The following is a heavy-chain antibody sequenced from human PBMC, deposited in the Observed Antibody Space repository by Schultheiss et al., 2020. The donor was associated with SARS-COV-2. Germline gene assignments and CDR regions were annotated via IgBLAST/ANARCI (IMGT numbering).Heavy chain of an antibody. D-gene: IGHD6-19*01. CDR1: GGSFSGYY. J-gene: IGHJ6*02. V-gene: IGHV4-34*01. CDR2: INHSGST. CDR3: ASAGNSRWYYYAMDV. Sequence: SQTLSLTCAVYGGSFSGYYWSWIRQPPGKGLEWIGEINHSGSTNYNPSLKSRVTISVDTSKNQFSLKLSSVTAADTAVYYCASAGNSRWYYYAMDVWGQGTTVTVAS.